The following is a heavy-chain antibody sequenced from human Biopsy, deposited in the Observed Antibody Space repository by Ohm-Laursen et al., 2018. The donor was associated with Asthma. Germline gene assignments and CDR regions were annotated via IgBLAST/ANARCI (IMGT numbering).Heavy chain of an antibody. CDR1: GFTFSSFA. CDR3: AKVHRVYAMVGYFDY. Sequence: SLRLSCAASGFTFSSFAMSWVRQAPGKGLEWVSAITRSAGRTDYADSVKGRFTISRDNSKNTLYLQMNSLRAEDTAVYYCAKVHRVYAMVGYFDYWGQGTLVTVSS. D-gene: IGHD2-8*01. CDR2: ITRSAGRT. J-gene: IGHJ4*02. V-gene: IGHV3-23*01.